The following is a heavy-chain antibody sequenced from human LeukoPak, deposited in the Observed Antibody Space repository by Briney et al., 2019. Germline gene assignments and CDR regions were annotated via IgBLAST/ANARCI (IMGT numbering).Heavy chain of an antibody. CDR3: ARDVYSQGYAFDI. D-gene: IGHD2-15*01. V-gene: IGHV4-61*02. Sequence: SETLSLTCTVSGGSINSGNYYCSWIRQPAGKGLEWIGRIYSSGTTNYSPSLKSRVTISVDTSKNHFSLELSSVTAADTAVYYCARDVYSQGYAFDIWGQGTMVTVSS. CDR2: IYSSGTT. CDR1: GGSINSGNYY. J-gene: IGHJ3*02.